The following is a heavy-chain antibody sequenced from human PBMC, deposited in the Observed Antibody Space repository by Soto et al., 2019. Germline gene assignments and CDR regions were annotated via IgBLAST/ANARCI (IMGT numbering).Heavy chain of an antibody. CDR2: IYYSGST. J-gene: IGHJ5*02. Sequence: SETLSLTCTVSGGSISSGDYYWSWIRQPPGKGLEWIGYIYYSGSTYYKPSLKSRVTISVDTSKNQFSLKLSSVTAADTAVYYCARHYASNWFDPWGQGTLVTVSS. D-gene: IGHD3-16*01. CDR3: ARHYASNWFDP. V-gene: IGHV4-30-4*01. CDR1: GGSISSGDYY.